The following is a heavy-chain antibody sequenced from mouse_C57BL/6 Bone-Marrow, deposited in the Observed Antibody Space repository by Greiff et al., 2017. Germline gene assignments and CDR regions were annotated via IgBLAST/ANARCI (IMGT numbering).Heavy chain of an antibody. CDR2: IDPEDGDT. J-gene: IGHJ4*01. D-gene: IGHD2-4*01. V-gene: IGHV14-1*01. CDR1: GFNIKDYY. CDR3: TTEMITTDYYAMDY. Sequence: VQLQQSGAELVRPGASVKLSCTASGFNIKDYYMHWVKQRPEQGLEWIGRIDPEDGDTEYAPKFQGKATMTADTSSNTAYLQLSSLTSEDTAVYYCTTEMITTDYYAMDYWGQGTSVTVSS.